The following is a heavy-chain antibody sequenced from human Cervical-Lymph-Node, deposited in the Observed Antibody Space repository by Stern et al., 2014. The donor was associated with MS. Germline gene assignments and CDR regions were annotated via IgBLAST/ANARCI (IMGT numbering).Heavy chain of an antibody. CDR1: GYTFTSYG. CDR3: ARDNLRYFDWLLNAFDI. J-gene: IGHJ3*02. D-gene: IGHD3-9*01. CDR2: ISAYNGNT. Sequence: QVQLVESGVEVKKPGASVKVSCKASGYTFTSYGISWVRQAPGQGLEWMGWISAYNGNTNYAQKLQGRVTMTTDTSTSTAYMELRSLRSDDTAVYYCARDNLRYFDWLLNAFDIWGQGTMVTVSS. V-gene: IGHV1-18*01.